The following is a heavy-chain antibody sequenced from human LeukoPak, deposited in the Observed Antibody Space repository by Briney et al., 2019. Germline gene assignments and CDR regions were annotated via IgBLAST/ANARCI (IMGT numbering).Heavy chain of an antibody. CDR2: IGTAGDT. J-gene: IGHJ4*02. CDR1: GFTFSSYD. Sequence: GGSLRLSCAASGFTFSSYDMHWVRQATGKGLEWVSAIGTAGDTYYPGSVKGRFTISRENAKNSLYLQMNSLRAEDTAVYYCARGFVLLWFLDYWGQGTLVTVSS. CDR3: ARGFVLLWFLDY. V-gene: IGHV3-13*01. D-gene: IGHD3-10*01.